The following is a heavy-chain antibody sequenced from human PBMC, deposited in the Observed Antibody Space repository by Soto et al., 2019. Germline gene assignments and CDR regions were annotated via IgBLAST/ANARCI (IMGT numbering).Heavy chain of an antibody. J-gene: IGHJ4*02. CDR2: ISYDGSKK. Sequence: QVQLVESGGGVVQPGRSLRLSCAASGFSLSDFAMHWVRQAPGKGLEWVAVISYDGSKKYFADSVKGRFTISRDNSKTTLYLQMNSLRADDTAVYYCASPVGDYDLYFDYWGQGTLVIVSS. CDR1: GFSLSDFA. D-gene: IGHD4-17*01. V-gene: IGHV3-30-3*01. CDR3: ASPVGDYDLYFDY.